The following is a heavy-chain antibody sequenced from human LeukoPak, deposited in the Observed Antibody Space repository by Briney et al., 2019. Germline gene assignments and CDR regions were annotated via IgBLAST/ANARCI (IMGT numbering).Heavy chain of an antibody. D-gene: IGHD3-10*02. CDR2: ICSSGSTI. V-gene: IGHV3-48*03. CDR1: VFTFSSYE. CDR3: AELGITMIGDV. Sequence: GVSLRLSCAASVFTFSSYEMNCGRQAPGKGLEWVSYICSSGSTIYYADSVKGRFTISRDNAKNSLYLQMNSLRAEDTAVYYCAELGITMIGDVWGKGTTVTISS. J-gene: IGHJ6*04.